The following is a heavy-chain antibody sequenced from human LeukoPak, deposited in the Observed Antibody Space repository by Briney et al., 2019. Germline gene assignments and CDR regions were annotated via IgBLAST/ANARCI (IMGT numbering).Heavy chain of an antibody. CDR2: IYTSGST. Sequence: SETLSLTCTVSGGSISSGGYYWSWIRQHPGKGLEWIGYIYTSGSTNYNPSLKSRVTMSVDTSKNQFSLKLSSVTAADTAVYYCARGRSGYYFDYWGQGTLVTVSS. CDR1: GGSISSGGYY. D-gene: IGHD6-25*01. CDR3: ARGRSGYYFDY. V-gene: IGHV4-61*08. J-gene: IGHJ4*02.